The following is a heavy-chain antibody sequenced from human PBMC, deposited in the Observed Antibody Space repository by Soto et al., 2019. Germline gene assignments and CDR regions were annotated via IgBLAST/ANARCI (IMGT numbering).Heavy chain of an antibody. CDR1: GGSISNGGYY. CDR3: ARDVTDFWSGHEGMDV. J-gene: IGHJ6*02. CDR2: IYYSGST. D-gene: IGHD3-3*01. V-gene: IGHV4-31*03. Sequence: SETLSLTCTVSGGSISNGGYYWTWIRQHPGKGLEWIGYIYYSGSTYYNPSLTSRVTISVDTSKNQFSLKLTSVTAADTAVYYCARDVTDFWSGHEGMDVWGQGTTVTVSS.